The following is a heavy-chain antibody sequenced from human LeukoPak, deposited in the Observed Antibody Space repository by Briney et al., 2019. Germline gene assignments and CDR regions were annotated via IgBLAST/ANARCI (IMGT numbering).Heavy chain of an antibody. CDR3: AKGHAIQYGSGSYYADPFDY. D-gene: IGHD3-10*01. CDR1: GFTFSSSA. V-gene: IGHV3-23*01. CDR2: ISGGGGST. J-gene: IGHJ4*02. Sequence: GRSLRLSCAASGFTFSSSATSSVRQAPGKGLEWLSVISGGGGSTYYADSVKGRFPISRDNSKNTLYLQMNSLRAEDTAVYYGAKGHAIQYGSGSYYADPFDYWGQGTLVTVSS.